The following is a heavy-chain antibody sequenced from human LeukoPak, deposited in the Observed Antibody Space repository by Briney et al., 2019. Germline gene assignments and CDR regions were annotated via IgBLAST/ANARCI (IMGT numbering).Heavy chain of an antibody. CDR1: GFTFTSHD. D-gene: IGHD4-17*01. J-gene: IGHJ6*02. V-gene: IGHV1-8*01. CDR3: ARGGLTTVTKKGGWYYYYGMDV. Sequence: DSVKVSCKASGFTFTSHDYNWVRQATGQGLEWMGWMNPNSGNTGYAQKFQGRVTMTRDTSITTVYMELSSLTSEDTAAYYCARGGLTTVTKKGGWYYYYGMDVWGQGTTVTVSS. CDR2: MNPNSGNT.